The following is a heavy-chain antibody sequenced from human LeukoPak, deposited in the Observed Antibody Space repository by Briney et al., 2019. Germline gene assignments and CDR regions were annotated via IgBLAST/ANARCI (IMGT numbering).Heavy chain of an antibody. J-gene: IGHJ4*02. Sequence: SETLSLTCTVSGYSISSGYYWGWIRQPLGKGLEWIWSIYHSGRTFYNPSLKSRVTISVDTSKNQFSLKLSSVTAADTAMYFCEREHYYDSSGYYDWGQGTLVTVSS. D-gene: IGHD3-22*01. V-gene: IGHV4-38-2*02. CDR3: EREHYYDSSGYYD. CDR1: GYSISSGYY. CDR2: IYHSGRT.